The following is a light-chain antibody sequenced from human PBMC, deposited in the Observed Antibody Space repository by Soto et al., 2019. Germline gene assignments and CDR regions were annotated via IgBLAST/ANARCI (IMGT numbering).Light chain of an antibody. CDR2: NNN. J-gene: IGLJ1*01. CDR1: SSNIGAGYD. CDR3: QSYDSSLSGSYV. V-gene: IGLV1-40*01. Sequence: QSVLTQPPSGSGAPGQRVTISCTGSSSNIGAGYDVHWYQRLPGTAPKVLIYNNNNRPSGVPDRFSGSKSGTSASLAITGLQAEDEADYYCQSYDSSLSGSYVFGTGTQLTVL.